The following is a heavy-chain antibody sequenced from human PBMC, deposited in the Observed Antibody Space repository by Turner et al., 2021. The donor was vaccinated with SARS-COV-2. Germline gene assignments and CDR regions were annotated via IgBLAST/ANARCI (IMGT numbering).Heavy chain of an antibody. Sequence: QVQLVGSGGGVVKAGRSLRLSCSASGFTFSSYAMHWVRQAPGKGLEWVAVISYDGSNKYYADSVKGRFTISRDKSKNTLYLQMNSLRAEDTAVYYCARDRVRVAAGGYYYYGMDVWGQGTTVTVSS. CDR3: ARDRVRVAAGGYYYYGMDV. D-gene: IGHD6-13*01. CDR1: GFTFSSYA. CDR2: ISYDGSNK. V-gene: IGHV3-30*04. J-gene: IGHJ6*02.